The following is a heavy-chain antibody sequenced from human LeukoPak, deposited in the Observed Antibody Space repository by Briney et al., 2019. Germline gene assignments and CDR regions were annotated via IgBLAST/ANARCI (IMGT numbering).Heavy chain of an antibody. V-gene: IGHV1-69*05. CDR3: AGEGGNGYSYGYVHY. D-gene: IGHD5-18*01. J-gene: IGHJ4*02. CDR1: GCTFSSYA. CDR2: IITIFGTA. Sequence: SVNVSCKASGCTFSSYAISWVRQAPGQGLEWMGGIITIFGTAHYAQKFQGRVTITTDESTSTAYMELSSRRSEDTAGYYCAGEGGNGYSYGYVHYWGQGTLVTVSS.